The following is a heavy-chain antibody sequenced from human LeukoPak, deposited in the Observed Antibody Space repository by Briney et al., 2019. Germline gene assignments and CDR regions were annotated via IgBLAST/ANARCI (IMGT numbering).Heavy chain of an antibody. V-gene: IGHV4-61*02. CDR3: ARDGPTYYYGSGSPRWFDP. CDR2: IYTSGST. Sequence: KPSETLSLTCTVSGGSISSSSYYWSWIRQPAGKGLEWIGRIYTSGSTNYNPSLKSRVTMSVDTSKNQFSLKLSSVTAADTAVYYCARDGPTYYYGSGSPRWFDPWGQGTLVTVSS. CDR1: GGSISSSSYY. D-gene: IGHD3-10*01. J-gene: IGHJ5*02.